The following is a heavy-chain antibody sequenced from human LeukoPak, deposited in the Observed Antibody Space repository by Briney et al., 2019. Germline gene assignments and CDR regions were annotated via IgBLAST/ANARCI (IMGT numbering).Heavy chain of an antibody. CDR2: IIPIFGTA. D-gene: IGHD3-3*01. CDR3: ARDANIYDFWSGYYMDYYFDY. Sequence: SVKVSCKASGGTFSSYAISWVRQAPGQGLEWMGGIIPIFGTANYAQKFQGRVTITADESTSTAYMELSSLRSEDTVVYYCARDANIYDFWSGYYMDYYFDYWGQGTLVTVSS. V-gene: IGHV1-69*13. CDR1: GGTFSSYA. J-gene: IGHJ4*02.